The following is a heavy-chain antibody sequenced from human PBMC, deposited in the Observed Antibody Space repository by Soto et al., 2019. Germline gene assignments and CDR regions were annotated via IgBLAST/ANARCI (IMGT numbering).Heavy chain of an antibody. Sequence: QITLKESGPTLVKPTQTLTLTCIFSGFSLSSSGVGVGWIRQPPGKALEWLALIYWDGDKRYSPSLKTRLTITKDTSTNEVVLTSTNMDPVDTGTYYCAHKGGRGAGMDVWGQGTTVTVSS. V-gene: IGHV2-5*02. D-gene: IGHD2-15*01. CDR3: AHKGGRGAGMDV. J-gene: IGHJ6*02. CDR2: IYWDGDK. CDR1: GFSLSSSGVG.